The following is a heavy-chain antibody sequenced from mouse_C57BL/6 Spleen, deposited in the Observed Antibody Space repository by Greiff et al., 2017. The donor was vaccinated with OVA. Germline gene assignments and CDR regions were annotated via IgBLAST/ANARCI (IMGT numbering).Heavy chain of an antibody. Sequence: EVQLQQSGPELVKPGASVKISCKASGYTFTDYYMNWVKQSHGKSLEWIGDINPNNGGTSYNQKFKGKATLTVDKSSSTAYMELRSLTSEDSAVYYCARDSYKGYFDVWGTGTTVTVSS. CDR1: GYTFTDYY. CDR3: ARDSYKGYFDV. V-gene: IGHV1-26*01. D-gene: IGHD1-3*01. J-gene: IGHJ1*03. CDR2: INPNNGGT.